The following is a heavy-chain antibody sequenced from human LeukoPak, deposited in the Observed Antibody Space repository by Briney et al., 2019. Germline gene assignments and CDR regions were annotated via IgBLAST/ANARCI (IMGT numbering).Heavy chain of an antibody. CDR1: GFTFSSYS. J-gene: IGHJ4*02. Sequence: GGSLRLACAASGFTFSSYSMNWVRQAPGKGLEWVSFISSSSSYIYYADSMKGRFTISRDNAKNSLYLQMNSLRDEDTAVYYCARDRFGELSVVWDYWGQGTLVTVSS. D-gene: IGHD3-10*01. CDR3: ARDRFGELSVVWDY. CDR2: ISSSSSYI. V-gene: IGHV3-21*01.